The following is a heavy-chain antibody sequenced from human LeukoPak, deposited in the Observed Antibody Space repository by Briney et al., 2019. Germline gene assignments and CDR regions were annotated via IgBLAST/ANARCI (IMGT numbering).Heavy chain of an antibody. Sequence: GGSLRLSCPASGFTFSNYAMTWVRQAPGKGLEWLSAMSGSGANTYYADSVKGRFTISRDNSKNTLFLQMNSPRGEDTAIYYCAKNRGDYGGTGGDYWGQGTLVTVSS. D-gene: IGHD4-23*01. CDR3: AKNRGDYGGTGGDY. V-gene: IGHV3-23*01. J-gene: IGHJ4*02. CDR2: MSGSGANT. CDR1: GFTFSNYA.